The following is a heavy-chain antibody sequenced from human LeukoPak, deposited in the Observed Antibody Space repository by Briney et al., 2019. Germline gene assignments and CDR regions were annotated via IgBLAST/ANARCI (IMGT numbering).Heavy chain of an antibody. Sequence: SETLSLTCTVSGGSISSGSYYWSWIRQPAGKGLEWIGRIYTSGSTNYNPSLKSRVTISVDTSKNQFSPKLSSVTAADTAVYYCAREHYAYYDFWSGYNNWFDPWGQGALVTVSS. J-gene: IGHJ5*02. CDR1: GGSISSGSYY. D-gene: IGHD3-3*01. V-gene: IGHV4-61*02. CDR3: AREHYAYYDFWSGYNNWFDP. CDR2: IYTSGST.